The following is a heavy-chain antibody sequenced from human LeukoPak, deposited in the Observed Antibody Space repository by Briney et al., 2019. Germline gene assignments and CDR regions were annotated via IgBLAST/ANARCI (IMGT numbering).Heavy chain of an antibody. Sequence: PSETLSLTCAVYGGSFSGYYWSWIRQPPGKGLEWIGEINHSGSTNYNPSLKSRVTISVDTSKNQFSLKLSSVTAADTAVYYCARGSGYYGSGSYRGRYLDYWGQGTLVTVSS. CDR3: ARGSGYYGSGSYRGRYLDY. J-gene: IGHJ4*02. CDR1: GGSFSGYY. D-gene: IGHD3-10*01. CDR2: INHSGST. V-gene: IGHV4-34*01.